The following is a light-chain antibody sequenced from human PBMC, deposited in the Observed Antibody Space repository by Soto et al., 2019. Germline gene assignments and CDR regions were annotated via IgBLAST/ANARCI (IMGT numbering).Light chain of an antibody. V-gene: IGLV2-14*01. Sequence: QSALTQPASVSGSPGQSITISCTGTSSDVGGYNYVSWYQQHPGKAPKLMIYDVINRPSGVSNRFSGSKSGNTASLAISGLQAEDEADYYCSSYTSSSTPFYVFGTGTKLTVL. CDR2: DVI. CDR1: SSDVGGYNY. CDR3: SSYTSSSTPFYV. J-gene: IGLJ1*01.